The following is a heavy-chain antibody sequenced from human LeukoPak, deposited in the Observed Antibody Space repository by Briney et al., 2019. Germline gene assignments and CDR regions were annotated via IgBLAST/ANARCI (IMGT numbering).Heavy chain of an antibody. J-gene: IGHJ4*02. CDR3: ARLFDY. V-gene: IGHV4-34*01. CDR2: INHSGST. CDR1: GGSFSGYY. Sequence: SETLSLTCAVYGGSFSGYYWSWIRQPPGKGLEWIGEINHSGSTNYNPSLKSRVAISVDTSKNQFSLKLSSVTAADTAVYYCARLFDYWGQGTLVTVSS.